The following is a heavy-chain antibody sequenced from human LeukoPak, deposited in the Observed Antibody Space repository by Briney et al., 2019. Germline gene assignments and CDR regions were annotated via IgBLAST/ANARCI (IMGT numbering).Heavy chain of an antibody. CDR2: ISYSGST. J-gene: IGHJ4*02. CDR1: GGSISSSNYY. Sequence: SETLSLTCTVSGGSISSSNYYWGWLRQPPGKGLEWIGSISYSGSTYYNPSLKSRVTISVDTSKNQFSLKLSSVTAADTAVYYCARHGIVAAGPSFDYWGQGTLVTVSS. CDR3: ARHGIVAAGPSFDY. D-gene: IGHD6-13*01. V-gene: IGHV4-39*01.